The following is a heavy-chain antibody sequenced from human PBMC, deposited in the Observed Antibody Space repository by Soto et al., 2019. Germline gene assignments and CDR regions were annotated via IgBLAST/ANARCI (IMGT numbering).Heavy chain of an antibody. CDR2: IYHRGST. V-gene: IGHV4-30-2*01. J-gene: IGHJ4*02. D-gene: IGHD3-22*01. CDR3: ASTDYYDSSGYSY. Sequence: QLQLQESGSGLVKPSQTLSLTCAVSGGSISSGGYSWSWIRQPPGKGLEWIGYIYHRGSTHYNPSLKRRVTISVDRSKNQFSLKLSSVPAADTAVYYCASTDYYDSSGYSYWGQGTLVTVSS. CDR1: GGSISSGGYS.